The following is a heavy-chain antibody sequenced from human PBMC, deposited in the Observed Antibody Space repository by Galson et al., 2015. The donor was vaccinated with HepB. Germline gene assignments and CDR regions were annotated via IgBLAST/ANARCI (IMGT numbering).Heavy chain of an antibody. D-gene: IGHD2-15*01. CDR2: ITSSGGDS. V-gene: IGHV3-23*01. Sequence: SLRLSCAASGYSFTRYAMTWVRQAPGKGLEWVSSITSSGGDSSYQDSGKGRFTVSRATSKNTLLLQLNSLRAEDTAMYFCAKDGIMVANNPYHFHYWGQGTLVTVSS. CDR3: AKDGIMVANNPYHFHY. CDR1: GYSFTRYA. J-gene: IGHJ4*02.